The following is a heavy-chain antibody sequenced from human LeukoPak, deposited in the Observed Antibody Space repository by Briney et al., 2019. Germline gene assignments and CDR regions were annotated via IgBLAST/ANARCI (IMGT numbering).Heavy chain of an antibody. J-gene: IGHJ3*02. CDR3: ASGRNMSITGTTGAFDI. V-gene: IGHV3-21*01. CDR1: GFTFSSYS. CDR2: ITSSGSYI. Sequence: GGSLRLSCAASGFTFSSYSMNWVHQAPGKGLEWVSSITSSGSYIYYADSVKGRFTISRDNAKNSLYLQMNSLRDEDTAVYYCASGRNMSITGTTGAFDIWGQGTMVTVSS. D-gene: IGHD1-7*01.